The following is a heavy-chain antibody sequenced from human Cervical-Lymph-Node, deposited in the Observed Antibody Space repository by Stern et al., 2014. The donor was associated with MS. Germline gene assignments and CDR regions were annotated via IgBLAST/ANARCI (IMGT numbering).Heavy chain of an antibody. V-gene: IGHV3-33*01. CDR2: IWYDGSNR. D-gene: IGHD4-23*01. CDR3: AREGGNTAEYFQH. CDR1: GFTFSSFG. Sequence: VQLVESGGGVVQPGRSLRLSCAASGFTFSSFGIHWVRQAPGKGLEWLAIIWYDGSNRYYADSVKGRLTLSRDNSKNTLYLQMNSLRAEDTAVYYCAREGGNTAEYFQHWGQGTLVTVSS. J-gene: IGHJ1*01.